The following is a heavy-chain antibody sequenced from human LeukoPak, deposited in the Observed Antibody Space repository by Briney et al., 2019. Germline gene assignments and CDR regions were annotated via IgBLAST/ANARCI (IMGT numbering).Heavy chain of an antibody. CDR2: IYYSGST. J-gene: IGHJ3*02. Sequence: SETLSLTCTVSGGSISSYYWSWIRQPPGKGLEWIGYIYYSGSTNYNPSLKSRVTISVDTSKNQFSLKLSSVTAADTAVYYCARRGSRYSAFDIWGQGTMVTVSS. D-gene: IGHD3-16*02. V-gene: IGHV4-59*08. CDR1: GGSISSYY. CDR3: ARRGSRYSAFDI.